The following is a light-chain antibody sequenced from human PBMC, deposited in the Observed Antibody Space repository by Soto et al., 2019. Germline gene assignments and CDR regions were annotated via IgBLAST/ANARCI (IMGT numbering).Light chain of an antibody. Sequence: EVVMTQSPATLSVSPGETATLSCRASLTVATNLAWYQQKPGQPPRLLIYGASTRATGIPARFSGSGSGTDFTLTISSLQSEDFAVYYCQHHDNWPPGTFGQGTKVEIK. CDR1: LTVATN. J-gene: IGKJ1*01. V-gene: IGKV3-15*01. CDR3: QHHDNWPPGT. CDR2: GAS.